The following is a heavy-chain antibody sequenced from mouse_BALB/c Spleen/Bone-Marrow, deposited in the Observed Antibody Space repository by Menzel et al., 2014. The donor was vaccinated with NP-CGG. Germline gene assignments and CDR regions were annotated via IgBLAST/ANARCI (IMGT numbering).Heavy chain of an antibody. V-gene: IGHV3-2*02. CDR1: GYSITSDYA. Sequence: DVKLVESGPGLVKPSQSLSLTCTVTGYSITSDYAWNWIRQFPGNKLEWMGYISYSGSTSYNPSPKSRISITRDTSKNQFFLQLNAVTTEDTATYYCAGYYDYRYYAMDYWGQGTSVTVSS. J-gene: IGHJ4*01. D-gene: IGHD2-4*01. CDR2: ISYSGST. CDR3: AGYYDYRYYAMDY.